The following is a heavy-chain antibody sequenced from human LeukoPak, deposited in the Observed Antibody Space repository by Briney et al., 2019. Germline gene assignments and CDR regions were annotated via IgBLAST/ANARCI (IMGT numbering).Heavy chain of an antibody. CDR3: ARYAQGTLGY. D-gene: IGHD1-14*01. J-gene: IGHJ4*02. V-gene: IGHV4-30-2*02. CDR2: IYHSGST. CDR1: GGSISSGGYY. Sequence: SETLSLTCTVSGGSISSGGYYWSWIRQPPGKGLEWIGYIYHSGSTYYNPSLKSRVTISVDRSKNQFSLKLSSVTAADTAVYYCARYAQGTLGYWGQGTLVTVSS.